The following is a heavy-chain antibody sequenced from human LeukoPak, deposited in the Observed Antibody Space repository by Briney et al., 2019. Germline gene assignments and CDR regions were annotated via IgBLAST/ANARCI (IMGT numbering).Heavy chain of an antibody. CDR3: ARDPPSSGWTFDY. V-gene: IGHV3-21*01. D-gene: IGHD6-19*01. CDR1: GFTFSSNS. Sequence: GGSLRLSCAASGFTFSSNSMNWVRQAPGKGLEWVSSISSSSSYIYYADSVRGRFTISRDNAKNSLYLQMNSLRAEDTAVYYCARDPPSSGWTFDYWGQGTLVTVSS. J-gene: IGHJ4*02. CDR2: ISSSSSYI.